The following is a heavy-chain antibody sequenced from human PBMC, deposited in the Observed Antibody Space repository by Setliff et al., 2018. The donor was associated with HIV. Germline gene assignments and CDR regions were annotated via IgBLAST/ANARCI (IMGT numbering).Heavy chain of an antibody. V-gene: IGHV3-23*01. D-gene: IGHD6-13*01. J-gene: IGHJ4*02. CDR1: GFIFGDYA. CDR3: ARVFSSSWYGIDC. Sequence: GGSLRLSCAASGFIFGDYAMSWVRQAPGKGLEWVSAISSGDFATYFADSVKGRFTISRDNSKKTLYLQMSSLRTEDTAVYFCARVFSSSWYGIDCWGQGTLVTVSS. CDR2: ISSGDFAT.